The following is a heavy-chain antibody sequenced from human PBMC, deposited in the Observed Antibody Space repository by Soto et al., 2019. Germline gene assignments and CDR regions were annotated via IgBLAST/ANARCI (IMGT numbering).Heavy chain of an antibody. CDR2: ISSSSSYI. Sequence: GGSLRLSCAASGFTFSSYGMHWVRQAPGKGLEWVSSISSSSSYIYYADSVKGRFPISRDNAKNSLYLQMNSLRAEDTAVYYCARGHSSGWHDAFDIWGEGTMVTVSS. V-gene: IGHV3-21*01. CDR1: GFTFSSYG. D-gene: IGHD6-19*01. CDR3: ARGHSSGWHDAFDI. J-gene: IGHJ3*02.